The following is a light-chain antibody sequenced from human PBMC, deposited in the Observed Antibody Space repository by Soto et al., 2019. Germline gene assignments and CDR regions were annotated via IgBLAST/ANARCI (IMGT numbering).Light chain of an antibody. CDR2: YDS. CDR3: QVWESSSDHVV. Sequence: SYELTQPPSVSGAPGKTARITCGGTNIGSKSVHWYQQKPGQAPVLVIYYDSDRPSGIPERFSGSNSGNTATLTISRVEAGDEADYYCQVWESSSDHVVFGGGTQLTVL. J-gene: IGLJ2*01. CDR1: NIGSKS. V-gene: IGLV3-21*01.